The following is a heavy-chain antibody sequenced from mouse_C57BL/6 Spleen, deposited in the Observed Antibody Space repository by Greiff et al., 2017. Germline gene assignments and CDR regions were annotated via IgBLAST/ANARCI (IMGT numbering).Heavy chain of an antibody. CDR3: ASGYCGYYAMDY. CDR1: GYTFTSYW. V-gene: IGHV1-53*01. D-gene: IGHD2-3*01. J-gene: IGHJ4*01. Sequence: QVQLQQPGTELVKPGASVKLSCKASGYTFTSYWMHWVQQRPGQGLEWIGNINPSNGGTNYNEKFKSKATLTVDNSSSTAYMQLSSLTSEDSAVYYGASGYCGYYAMDYWGQGTSVTVSS. CDR2: INPSNGGT.